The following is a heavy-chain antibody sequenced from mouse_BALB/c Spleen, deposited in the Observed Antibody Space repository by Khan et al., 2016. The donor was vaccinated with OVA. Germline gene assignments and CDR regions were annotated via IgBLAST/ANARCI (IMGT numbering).Heavy chain of an antibody. CDR3: TKGGYYGKTLVGN. Sequence: LQQPGSELVRPGASVKLSCKASGYTFTSYWMHWVKQRHGQGLEWIGNIYPGSGSTNYDEKFKSKGTLTVDTSSSTAYMQLSSLTSEDSAVYNSTKGGYYGKTLVGNWGQGTLGTVSA. V-gene: IGHV1S22*01. J-gene: IGHJ3*02. CDR1: GYTFTSYW. D-gene: IGHD2-1*01. CDR2: IYPGSGST.